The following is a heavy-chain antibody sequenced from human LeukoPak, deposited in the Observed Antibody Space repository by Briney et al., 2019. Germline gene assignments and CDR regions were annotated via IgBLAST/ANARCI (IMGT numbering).Heavy chain of an antibody. CDR1: GGTFSSYT. J-gene: IGHJ4*02. Sequence: SVKVSCKASGGTFSSYTISWVRQAPGQGLEWMGRIVPILGIANYAQKFQGRVTITADKFTSTAYMELSSLRSEDAAVYYCARGWSGYSFDYWGQGTLVTVSS. CDR3: ARGWSGYSFDY. D-gene: IGHD3-3*01. V-gene: IGHV1-69*02. CDR2: IVPILGIA.